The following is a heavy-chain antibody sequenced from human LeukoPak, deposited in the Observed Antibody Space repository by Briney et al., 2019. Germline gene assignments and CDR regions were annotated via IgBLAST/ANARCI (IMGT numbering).Heavy chain of an antibody. CDR3: ASGKEYYYYYGMDV. CDR1: GYTFTSYD. CDR2: MNPNSGNT. Sequence: ASVKVSCKASGYTFTSYDINWVRQATGQGLEWMGWMNPNSGNTGYAQKFQGRVTMTRHTSISTAYMELSSLRSEDTAVYYCASGKEYYYYYGMDVWGQGTTVTVSS. J-gene: IGHJ6*02. V-gene: IGHV1-8*01.